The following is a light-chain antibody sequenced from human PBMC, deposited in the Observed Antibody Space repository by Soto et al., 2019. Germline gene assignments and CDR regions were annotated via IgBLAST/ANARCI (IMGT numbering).Light chain of an antibody. J-gene: IGLJ1*01. V-gene: IGLV2-14*01. CDR2: NVS. Sequence: QSALTQPASVSGSPGQSITISCTGTSSDVGGHNSVSWYQQHPGKAPKLMIYNVSNRPSGVSNRFSGSKSGNTASLTISGLLAEDEADYYCTSYTSSSTYVFGAGTKVT. CDR1: SSDVGGHNS. CDR3: TSYTSSSTYV.